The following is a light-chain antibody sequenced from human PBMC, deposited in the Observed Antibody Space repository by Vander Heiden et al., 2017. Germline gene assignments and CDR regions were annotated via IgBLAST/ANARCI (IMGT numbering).Light chain of an antibody. CDR2: GAA. CDR1: QSVSSN. V-gene: IGKV3-15*01. CDR3: QQYNNWPPLT. Sequence: ELVMTQSPATLSVSPGERDTLSCRASQSVSSNLAGYQQKPGQAPRHLIYGAATRATGIPARFSGSGSGTEFTLTISSLQSEDFAVYYCQQYNNWPPLTFGGGTKVEIK. J-gene: IGKJ4*01.